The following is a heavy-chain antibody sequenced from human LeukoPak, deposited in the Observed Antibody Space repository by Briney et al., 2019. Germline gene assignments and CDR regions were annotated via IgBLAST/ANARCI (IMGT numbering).Heavy chain of an antibody. J-gene: IGHJ4*02. Sequence: GGSLRLSCAASGFTFSSYSMNWVRQAPGKGLKGVSSISSSSSYIYYADSVKGRFTISRDNAKNSLYLQMNSLRAEDTAVYYRSRDGASITMILLVISNYDYWGQGTLVTVSS. CDR2: ISSSSSYI. V-gene: IGHV3-21*01. CDR1: GFTFSSYS. CDR3: SRDGASITMILLVISNYDY. D-gene: IGHD3-22*01.